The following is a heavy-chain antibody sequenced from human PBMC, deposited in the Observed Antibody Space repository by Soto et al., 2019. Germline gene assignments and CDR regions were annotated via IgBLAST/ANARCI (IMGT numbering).Heavy chain of an antibody. CDR3: ASTSGYGVYVLYFGY. V-gene: IGHV3-48*03. J-gene: IGHJ4*02. D-gene: IGHD5-12*01. CDR2: ISRSGSTI. Sequence: PGGPRRFSRAASGFTFSSYEMNWVRQAPGKGQERVSYISRSGSTIYYADSVKGRFTISRDNAKNSLYLQMNSLRAEDTAVYYCASTSGYGVYVLYFGYWRRGPMVTVCS. CDR1: GFTFSSYE.